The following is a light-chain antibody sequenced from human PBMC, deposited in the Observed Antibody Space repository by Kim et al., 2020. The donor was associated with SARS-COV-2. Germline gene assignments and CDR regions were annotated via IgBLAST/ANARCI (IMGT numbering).Light chain of an antibody. CDR1: DFDLGDKY. J-gene: IGLJ2*01. CDR2: QDD. V-gene: IGLV3-1*01. CDR3: QAWDRRTVI. Sequence: SYELTQPPSVSVSPGQTARITCNGDDFDLGDKYVCWYQVRPGQSPVLIIYQDDKRPSGIPERFSGSNSANTVTLTISGTQAIDEADYYCQAWDRRTVIFGGGTQLTVL.